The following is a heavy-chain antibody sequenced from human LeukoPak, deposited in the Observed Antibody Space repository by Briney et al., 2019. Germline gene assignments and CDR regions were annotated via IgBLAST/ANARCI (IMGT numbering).Heavy chain of an antibody. V-gene: IGHV4-30-2*01. CDR2: IYHSGST. J-gene: IGHJ4*02. Sequence: PSETLSLTCAVSGGSISSGGYSWSWIRQPPGKGLEWIGYIYHSGSTYYNPSLKSRVTISVDRSKNQFSLKLSSVTAADTAVYYCARGYYDSSGGPNFDYWGQGTLVTVSS. CDR3: ARGYYDSSGGPNFDY. D-gene: IGHD3-22*01. CDR1: GGSISSGGYS.